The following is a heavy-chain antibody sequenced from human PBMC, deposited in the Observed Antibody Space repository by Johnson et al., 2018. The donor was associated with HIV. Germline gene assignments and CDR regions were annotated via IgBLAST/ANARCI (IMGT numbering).Heavy chain of an antibody. CDR1: GFTFSSYA. CDR2: ISYDGSNK. CDR3: ARVRTTMIVGFDI. J-gene: IGHJ3*02. V-gene: IGHV3-30*14. D-gene: IGHD3-22*01. Sequence: QVQLVESGGGVVQPGRSLRLSCAASGFTFSSYAMHWVRQAPGKGLEWVAVISYDGSNKYYADSVKGRFTIPRDNSKDTLYLQMNSLRDEDTAVYYCARVRTTMIVGFDIWGQGTMVTVSS.